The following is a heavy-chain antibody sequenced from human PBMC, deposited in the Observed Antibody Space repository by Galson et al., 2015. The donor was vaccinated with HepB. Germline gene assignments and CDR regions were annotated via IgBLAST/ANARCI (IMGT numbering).Heavy chain of an antibody. Sequence: SVKVSCKASGYTFTSYAMHWVRQAPGQRLEWMGWINAGNGNTKYSQKFQGRVTITRDTSASTAYMELSSLRSEDTAVYYCARDRGYCSGGSCYRYYYYYGMDVWGQGTTVTVSS. CDR1: GYTFTSYA. J-gene: IGHJ6*02. CDR3: ARDRGYCSGGSCYRYYYYYGMDV. D-gene: IGHD2-15*01. CDR2: INAGNGNT. V-gene: IGHV1-3*01.